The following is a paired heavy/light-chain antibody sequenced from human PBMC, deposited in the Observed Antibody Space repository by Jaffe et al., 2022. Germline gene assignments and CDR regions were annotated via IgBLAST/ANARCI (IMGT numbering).Heavy chain of an antibody. Sequence: EVQLLESGGGLVQPGGSLRLSCTASGFSFNNYIMYWVRQAPGKGLEWVSTITGGGVRADYADSVKGRFTISRDDSQNTLYLQMNSLRAEDTAFYYCAKDIGWGNYFDSWGQGTLVTVSS. CDR2: ITGGGVRA. CDR3: AKDIGWGNYFDS. V-gene: IGHV3-23*01. CDR1: GFSFNNYI. D-gene: IGHD1-26*01. J-gene: IGHJ4*02.
Light chain of an antibody. Sequence: DIQMTQTPSSVSASVGDRVTITCRASQSIASWLAWYQQKPGKAPKLLIYAAVSVQSGVPSRFSGSGSGTDFTLTISSLQPEDFATYYCQLAHSFHPITFGQGTRLE. CDR1: QSIASW. J-gene: IGKJ5*01. CDR2: AAV. V-gene: IGKV1-12*01. CDR3: QLAHSFHPIT.